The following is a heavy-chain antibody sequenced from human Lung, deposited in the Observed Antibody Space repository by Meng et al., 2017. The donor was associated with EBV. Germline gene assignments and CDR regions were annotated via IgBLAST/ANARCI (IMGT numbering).Heavy chain of an antibody. Sequence: SGPGLGKSSKTLSLTGTVSGGSIKRSAYYWGWIRQPPGKGLECIGGIFYRGTTYFNPSLKSRLSMSVDTSKNQFSLNLTSVTAADTAVYYCARDQGMRGWFDPWGQGTLVTVSS. CDR1: GGSIKRSAYY. CDR2: IFYRGTT. D-gene: IGHD3-16*01. CDR3: ARDQGMRGWFDP. J-gene: IGHJ5*02. V-gene: IGHV4-39*02.